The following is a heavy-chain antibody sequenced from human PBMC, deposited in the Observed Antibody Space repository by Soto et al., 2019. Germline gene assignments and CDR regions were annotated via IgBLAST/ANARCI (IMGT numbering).Heavy chain of an antibody. CDR2: IIPILGVT. CDR3: ATDFPSTNGSDS. CDR1: GGTFSTDI. Sequence: QVQLVQSGAEVKKPGSSVKVSCKASGGTFSTDIISWVRQAPGQGLEWMGRIIPILGVTNFAQKFLGRVTITADKSTSTAYMELSSLRSEDTAVYYCATDFPSTNGSDSWGQGTLVTVSS. D-gene: IGHD3-3*01. J-gene: IGHJ4*02. V-gene: IGHV1-69*02.